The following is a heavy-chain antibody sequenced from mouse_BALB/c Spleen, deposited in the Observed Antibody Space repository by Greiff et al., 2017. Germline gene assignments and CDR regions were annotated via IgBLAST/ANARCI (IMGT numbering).Heavy chain of an antibody. CDR3: ARDDYGSSPAWFAY. CDR1: GYSITSGYY. V-gene: IGHV3-6*02. D-gene: IGHD1-1*01. Sequence: ESGPGLVKPSQSLSLTCSVTGYSITSGYYWNWIRQFPGNKLEWMGYISYDGSNNYNPSLKNRISITRDTSKNQFFLKLNSVTTEDTATYYCARDDYGSSPAWFAYWGQGTLVTVSA. J-gene: IGHJ3*01. CDR2: ISYDGSN.